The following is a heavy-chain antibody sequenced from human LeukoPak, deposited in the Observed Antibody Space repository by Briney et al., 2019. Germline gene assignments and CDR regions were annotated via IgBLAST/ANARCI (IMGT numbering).Heavy chain of an antibody. D-gene: IGHD3-10*01. CDR2: IYHSGST. V-gene: IGHV4-4*02. CDR3: ARGNSGNYYIYYYYYMDV. CDR1: GGSISSSNG. Sequence: SETLSLTCAVSGGSISSSNGWSWVRQPPGKGLEWIGEIYHSGSTNYNPSLKSRVSISVDTSKNQFSLKVSSVTAADTAVYYCARGNSGNYYIYYYYYMDVWGKGTTVTVSS. J-gene: IGHJ6*03.